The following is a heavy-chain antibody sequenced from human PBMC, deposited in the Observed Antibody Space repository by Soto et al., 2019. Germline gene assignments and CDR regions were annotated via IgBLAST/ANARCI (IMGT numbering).Heavy chain of an antibody. V-gene: IGHV3-21*01. D-gene: IGHD1-26*01. CDR2: ISDSSSYI. J-gene: IGHJ4*02. CDR1: GFAFSTYS. Sequence: GGSLRLSCAASGFAFSTYSMNWVRQAPGKGLEWVSSISDSSSYIYYADSVKGRFTISRDNTENSLYLQMNSLRAEDTAVYYCAKDQVGATPSGFDYWGQGTLVTVS. CDR3: AKDQVGATPSGFDY.